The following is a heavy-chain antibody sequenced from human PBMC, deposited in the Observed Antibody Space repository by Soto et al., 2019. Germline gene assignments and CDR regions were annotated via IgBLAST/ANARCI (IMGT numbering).Heavy chain of an antibody. J-gene: IGHJ5*02. D-gene: IGHD3-9*01. CDR1: GGSISTTSYY. Sequence: QLHLQESGPGLVKPSETLSLTCTVSGGSISTTSYYWGWIRQPPGKGLEWVGSISYSGSNYYNPSPKSRVTISVDTSKNQFPPKLSYVTAADAAVYYCGRPRYFDGLAQEYNWFDPWGQGTLVTVSS. CDR3: GRPRYFDGLAQEYNWFDP. V-gene: IGHV4-39*01. CDR2: ISYSGSN.